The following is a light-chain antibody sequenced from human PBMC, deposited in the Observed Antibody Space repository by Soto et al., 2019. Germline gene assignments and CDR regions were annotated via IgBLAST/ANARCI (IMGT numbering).Light chain of an antibody. Sequence: DIVMTQSPDSLAVSLGERATINCKSSRNLLWSSNNKNYFAWYQQKPGHPPKLLIYWASTRESGVPDRFTGSGSETDFTLTLSNVQAEDVAVYYCQQYYDLPLTFGGGTKVEIK. CDR3: QQYYDLPLT. J-gene: IGKJ4*01. CDR1: RNLLWSSNNKNY. V-gene: IGKV4-1*01. CDR2: WAS.